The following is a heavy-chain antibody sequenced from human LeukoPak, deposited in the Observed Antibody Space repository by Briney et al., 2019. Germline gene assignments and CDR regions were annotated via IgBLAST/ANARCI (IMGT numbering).Heavy chain of an antibody. Sequence: SETLSLTCTVSGGSISSGSYYWSWIRQPAGKGLEWIGRIYTSGSTNYNPSLKSRVTISVDTSKNQFSLKLSSVTAADTAVYYCARDRRTYYDFWSGSSDAFDIWGQGTMVTVSS. D-gene: IGHD3-3*01. J-gene: IGHJ3*02. CDR2: IYTSGST. V-gene: IGHV4-61*02. CDR1: GGSISSGSYY. CDR3: ARDRRTYYDFWSGSSDAFDI.